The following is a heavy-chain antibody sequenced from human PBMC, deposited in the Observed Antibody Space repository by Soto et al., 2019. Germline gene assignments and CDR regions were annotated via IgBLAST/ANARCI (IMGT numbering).Heavy chain of an antibody. CDR3: ARRRGGLRFLGSPPNYGMDV. CDR1: GYTFTSYG. CDR2: ISAYNGNT. D-gene: IGHD3-3*01. J-gene: IGHJ6*02. V-gene: IGHV1-18*04. Sequence: QVQLVQSGAEVKKPGASVKVSCKASGYTFTSYGISWVRQAPGQVLEWMGWISAYNGNTNYAQKLQGRVTMTTDTATSTAYMELRSLRSDDTAVYYCARRRGGLRFLGSPPNYGMDVWGQGTTVTVSS.